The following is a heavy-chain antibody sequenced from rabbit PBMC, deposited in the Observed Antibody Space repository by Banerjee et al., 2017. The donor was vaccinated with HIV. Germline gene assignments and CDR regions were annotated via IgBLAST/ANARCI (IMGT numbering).Heavy chain of an antibody. V-gene: IGHV1S45*01. CDR3: ARHYTGSGTFGGNL. CDR1: GFDLSSYYY. CDR2: INTGSGST. Sequence: EHLEESGGGLVKPEGSLTLTCTASGFDLSSYYYVCWVRQAPGKGLEWIGYINTGSGSTDYASWAKGRFTISKTSSTTVTLQMTSLTAADTATYFCARHYTGSGTFGGNLWGPGTLVTVS. D-gene: IGHD4-2*01. J-gene: IGHJ4*01.